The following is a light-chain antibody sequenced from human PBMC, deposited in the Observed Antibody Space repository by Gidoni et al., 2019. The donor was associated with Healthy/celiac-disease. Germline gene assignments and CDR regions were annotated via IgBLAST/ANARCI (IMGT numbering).Light chain of an antibody. Sequence: QSALTQPAPVSGSPGQSITISCTGTSSDVGGYNYVSWYQQHPGKAPKLMIYEVSNRPSGVSNRFSGSKSGNTASLTISGRQAEDEADYYCSSYTSSSTVVFGGGTKLTVL. CDR3: SSYTSSSTVV. V-gene: IGLV2-14*01. J-gene: IGLJ2*01. CDR1: SSDVGGYNY. CDR2: EVS.